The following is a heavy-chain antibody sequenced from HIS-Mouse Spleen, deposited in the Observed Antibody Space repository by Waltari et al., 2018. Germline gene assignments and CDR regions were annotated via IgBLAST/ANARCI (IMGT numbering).Heavy chain of an antibody. Sequence: EVQLVESGGGLVQPGGSLRLSCAASGFTFSSYWMSWVRQAPGKGLEGGANIKQEGSGKYYVDSVKGRFTSSRDNAKNSLYLQMNSLRAEDTAVYYCAREGDSGSYFDYWGQGTLVTVSS. D-gene: IGHD1-26*01. CDR1: GFTFSSYW. V-gene: IGHV3-7*01. CDR2: IKQEGSGK. CDR3: AREGDSGSYFDY. J-gene: IGHJ4*02.